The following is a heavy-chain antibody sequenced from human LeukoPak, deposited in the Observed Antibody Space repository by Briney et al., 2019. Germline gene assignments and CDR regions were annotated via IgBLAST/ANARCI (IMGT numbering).Heavy chain of an antibody. CDR2: ISYDGTNK. J-gene: IGHJ6*02. V-gene: IGHV3-30-3*01. CDR3: ARGLHYYYYGMDV. CDR1: GFTFSSYT. Sequence: AGGSPRLSCAASGFTFSSYTMHWVRQAPGKGLEWVAVISYDGTNKYYADSVKGRFTISRDNSKNTPYLQMNSLRAEDTAVYYCARGLHYYYYGMDVWGQGIRV. D-gene: IGHD3-10*01.